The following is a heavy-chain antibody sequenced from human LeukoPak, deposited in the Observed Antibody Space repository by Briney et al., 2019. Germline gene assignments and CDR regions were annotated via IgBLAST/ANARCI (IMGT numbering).Heavy chain of an antibody. V-gene: IGHV1-69*05. J-gene: IGHJ4*02. CDR3: ARRGSRVKYYYDSSGYSFDY. D-gene: IGHD3-22*01. CDR2: IIPIFGTA. CDR1: GGTFSSYA. Sequence: SVKVSCKASGGTFSSYAISWVRQAPGQGLELMGGIIPIFGTANYAQKFQGRVTITTDESTSTAYMELSSLRSEDTAVYYCARRGSRVKYYYDSSGYSFDYWGQGTLVAVSS.